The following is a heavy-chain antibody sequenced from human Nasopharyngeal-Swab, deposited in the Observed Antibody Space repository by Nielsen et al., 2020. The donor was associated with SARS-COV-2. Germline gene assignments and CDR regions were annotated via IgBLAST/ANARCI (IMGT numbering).Heavy chain of an antibody. CDR3: AKVGHGSDY. CDR2: ISWNSGSI. V-gene: IGHV3-9*01. J-gene: IGHJ4*02. CDR1: GFTFDDYA. Sequence: SCAASGFTFDDYAMHWVRQAPGKGLEWVSGISWNSGSIGYADSVKGRFTISRDNAKNSLYLQMNSLRAEDTALYYCAKVGHGSDYWGQGTLVTVSS.